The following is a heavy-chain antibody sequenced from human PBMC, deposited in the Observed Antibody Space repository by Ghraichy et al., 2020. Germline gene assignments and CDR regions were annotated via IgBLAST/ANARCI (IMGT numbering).Heavy chain of an antibody. J-gene: IGHJ6*02. CDR2: IGTAGDT. V-gene: IGHV3-13*01. D-gene: IGHD2/OR15-2a*01. CDR1: GFTFSSYD. CDR3: ARVLASAYYYYGMDV. Sequence: GGSLRLSCAASGFTFSSYDMHWVRQATGKGLEWVSAIGTAGDTYYPGSVKGRFTISRENAKNSLYLQMNSLRAGDTAVYYCARVLASAYYYYGMDVWGQGTTVTVSS.